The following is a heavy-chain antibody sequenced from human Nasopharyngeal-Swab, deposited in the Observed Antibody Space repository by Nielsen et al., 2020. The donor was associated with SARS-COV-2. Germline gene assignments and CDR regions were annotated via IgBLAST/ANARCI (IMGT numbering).Heavy chain of an antibody. V-gene: IGHV4-31*03. CDR2: IFHSGTS. J-gene: IGHJ5*01. CDR1: GGSISNSGSY. CDR3: ARVSANSFDS. D-gene: IGHD4/OR15-4a*01. Sequence: SETLSLTCSVSGGSISNSGSYWSWIRQDLGRDLEWIGYIFHSGTSYYNPSFQSRVTISVDTSKNQFSLKVNSVTAAGTAVYYCARVSANSFDSWGQGTLVSVSS.